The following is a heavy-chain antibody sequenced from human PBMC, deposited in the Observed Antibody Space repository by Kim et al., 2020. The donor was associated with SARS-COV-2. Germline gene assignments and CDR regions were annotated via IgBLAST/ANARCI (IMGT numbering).Heavy chain of an antibody. CDR2: ISSSGSTI. CDR3: ARVMFYGDYPNDAFDI. Sequence: GGSLRLSCAASGFTFSSYEMNWVRQAPGKGLEWVSYISSSGSTIYYADSVKGRFTISRDNAKNSLYLQMNSLRAEDTAVYYCARVMFYGDYPNDAFDIWGQGTMVTVSS. CDR1: GFTFSSYE. D-gene: IGHD4-17*01. J-gene: IGHJ3*02. V-gene: IGHV3-48*03.